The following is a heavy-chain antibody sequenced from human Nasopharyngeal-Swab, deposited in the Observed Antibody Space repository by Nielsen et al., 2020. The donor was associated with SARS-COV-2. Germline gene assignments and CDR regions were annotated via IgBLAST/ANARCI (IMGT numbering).Heavy chain of an antibody. Sequence: SATLSLTCAVYGGSFSGYYWSWIRQPPGKGREWIGEINHSGSTNYNPSLKSRVTISVDTSKNQFSLKLSSVTAADTAVYYCARGGIPTGDLPTGYYFDYWGQGTLVTVSS. D-gene: IGHD7-27*01. CDR2: INHSGST. J-gene: IGHJ4*02. CDR3: ARGGIPTGDLPTGYYFDY. V-gene: IGHV4-34*01. CDR1: GGSFSGYY.